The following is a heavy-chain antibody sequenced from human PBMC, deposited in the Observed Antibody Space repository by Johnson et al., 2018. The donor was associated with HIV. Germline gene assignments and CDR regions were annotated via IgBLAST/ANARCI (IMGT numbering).Heavy chain of an antibody. Sequence: QVQLVESGGGVVQPGTSLRLSCVPSGFTFSTSVMHWVRRAPGKGLEWVSGISVDGYIKYYADSVKVRFTFSRDNARNSMYLQMNSLRVEDTALYYCARVRTGDSSGYHDAFDIWGQGTMVIVSS. D-gene: IGHD3-22*01. V-gene: IGHV3-30-3*01. CDR2: ISVDGYIK. CDR3: ARVRTGDSSGYHDAFDI. CDR1: GFTFSTSV. J-gene: IGHJ3*02.